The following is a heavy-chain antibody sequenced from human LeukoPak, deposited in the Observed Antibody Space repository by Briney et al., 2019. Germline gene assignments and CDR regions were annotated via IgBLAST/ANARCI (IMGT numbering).Heavy chain of an antibody. CDR2: ISAYNGNT. CDR3: ARENTIFGVVSGGNYFDY. J-gene: IGHJ4*02. Sequence: ASVKVSCKASGYTFTSYGISWVRQAPGQGLEWMGWISAYNGNTNYAQKLQGRVTMTTDTSTSTAYMELSSLRSEDTAVYYCARENTIFGVVSGGNYFDYWGQGTLVTVSS. V-gene: IGHV1-18*01. CDR1: GYTFTSYG. D-gene: IGHD3-3*01.